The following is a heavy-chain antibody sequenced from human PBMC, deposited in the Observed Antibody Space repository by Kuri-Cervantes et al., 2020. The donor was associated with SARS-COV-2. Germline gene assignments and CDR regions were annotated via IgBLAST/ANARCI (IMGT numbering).Heavy chain of an antibody. CDR1: GFTFSSYA. J-gene: IGHJ4*02. V-gene: IGHV3-30-3*01. D-gene: IGHD2-15*01. Sequence: GESLKISCAASGFTFSSYAMHWVRQAPGKGLEWVAVISYDGSNKYYADSVKGRFTISRDNSKNTLYLQMNSLRAEDTAVYYCARVFSGGGGSYYFDYWGQGTLVTVSS. CDR2: ISYDGSNK. CDR3: ARVFSGGGGSYYFDY.